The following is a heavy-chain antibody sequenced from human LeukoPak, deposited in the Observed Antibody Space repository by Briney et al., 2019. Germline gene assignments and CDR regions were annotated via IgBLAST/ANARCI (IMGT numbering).Heavy chain of an antibody. Sequence: QSGGSLRLSCAASGFTFSSYAMSWVRQAPGKGLEWVSTISGSGGSTYYADSVKGRFTISGDNSKNTLYLQMNSLRAEDTAVYYCAKDISPSGRPHWYFDLWGRGTLVTVSS. D-gene: IGHD1-26*01. CDR3: AKDISPSGRPHWYFDL. CDR1: GFTFSSYA. J-gene: IGHJ2*01. V-gene: IGHV3-23*01. CDR2: ISGSGGST.